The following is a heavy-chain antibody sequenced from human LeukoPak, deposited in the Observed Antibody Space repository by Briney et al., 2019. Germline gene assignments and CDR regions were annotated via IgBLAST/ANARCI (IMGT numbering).Heavy chain of an antibody. J-gene: IGHJ4*02. CDR3: ASSDYYRLDH. CDR1: GGSISSSHW. V-gene: IGHV4-4*02. D-gene: IGHD6-25*01. CDR2: IHQTGST. Sequence: PSETLSLTCAVSGGSISSSHWWSWVRPPPGKGLEWIGEIHQTGSTNYNPSLRSRGSISLDKAKNQFTLNLNSVTAADTAVYYCASSDYYRLDHWGQGSLVTVSS.